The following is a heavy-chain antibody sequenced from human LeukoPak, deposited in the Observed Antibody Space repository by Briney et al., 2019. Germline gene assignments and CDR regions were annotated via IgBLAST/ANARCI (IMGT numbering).Heavy chain of an antibody. CDR2: TSAYNGNT. Sequence: GASVKVSCKASGYTFTSYGISWVRQAPGQGLEGMGWTSAYNGNTNYAQKLQGRVTMTTDTSTSTASMELRSLRSDDTAVYSCARVRDGYNPYFGYWGQGTLVTVSS. J-gene: IGHJ4*02. D-gene: IGHD5-24*01. CDR1: GYTFTSYG. CDR3: ARVRDGYNPYFGY. V-gene: IGHV1-18*01.